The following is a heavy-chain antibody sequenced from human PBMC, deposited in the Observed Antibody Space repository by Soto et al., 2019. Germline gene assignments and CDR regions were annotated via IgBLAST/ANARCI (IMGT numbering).Heavy chain of an antibody. CDR3: ARDQFPDYDFWSGPRYYYYGMDV. CDR2: INSDGSST. D-gene: IGHD3-3*01. Sequence: HPGGSLRLSCAASGFTFSSYLMHWVRQAPGKGLVWVSRINSDGSSTSYADSVKGRFTISRDNAKNTLYLQMNSLRAEDTAVYYCARDQFPDYDFWSGPRYYYYGMDVWGQGTTVTVSS. V-gene: IGHV3-74*01. J-gene: IGHJ6*02. CDR1: GFTFSSYL.